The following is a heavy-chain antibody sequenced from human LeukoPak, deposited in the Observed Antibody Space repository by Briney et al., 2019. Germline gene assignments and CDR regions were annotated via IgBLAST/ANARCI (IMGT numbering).Heavy chain of an antibody. Sequence: PGGSLRLSCTGSGFTFSNYAMSWVRQAPGKGLEWVSYISSSGSTIYYADSVKGRFTISRDNANNSLYLQMNSLRAEDTAVYYCARVSPSSSYYYYYMDVWGKGTTVTVSS. D-gene: IGHD6-6*01. V-gene: IGHV3-11*01. J-gene: IGHJ6*03. CDR1: GFTFSNYA. CDR3: ARVSPSSSYYYYYMDV. CDR2: ISSSGSTI.